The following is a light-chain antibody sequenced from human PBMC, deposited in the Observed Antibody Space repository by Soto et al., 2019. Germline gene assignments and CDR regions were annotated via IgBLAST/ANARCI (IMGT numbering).Light chain of an antibody. V-gene: IGKV3D-20*02. J-gene: IGKJ1*01. CDR3: QQRSNWPRT. CDR1: QSVSSSY. CDR2: DAF. Sequence: EIVLTQSPGTLSLSPGERATLSCRASQSVSSSYLAWYQQKPGQAPRLLIYDAFNRATGIPARFSGSGSGTDFTLTISSLEPEDFAVYYCQQRSNWPRTFGQGTKVDIK.